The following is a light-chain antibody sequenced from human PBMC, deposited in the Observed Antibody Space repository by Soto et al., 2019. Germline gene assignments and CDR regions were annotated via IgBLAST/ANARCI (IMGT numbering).Light chain of an antibody. CDR2: DAS. J-gene: IGKJ5*01. Sequence: DIPMTQSPSSLSASVEDRVTITCEASQDVSTSLNWYQQKPGRAPRLLIYDASNLETRVPSWFSGSGSGTDFTFTISSLQPEDIATYYCQHYHNLPITLGQRTRRGIK. CDR3: QHYHNLPIT. V-gene: IGKV1-33*01. CDR1: QDVSTS.